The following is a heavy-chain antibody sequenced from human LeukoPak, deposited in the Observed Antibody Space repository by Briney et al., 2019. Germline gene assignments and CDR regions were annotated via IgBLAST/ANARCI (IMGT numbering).Heavy chain of an antibody. J-gene: IGHJ4*02. CDR1: GGSISSSSYY. Sequence: SETLSLTCTVSGGSISSSSYYWGWIRQPPGKGLEWIGSIYYSGSTYYNPSLKSRVTISVDTSKNQFSLKLSSVTAADTAVYYCARTLSGYGYGSPPKNDYWGQGTLVTVSS. CDR2: IYYSGST. CDR3: ARTLSGYGYGSPPKNDY. D-gene: IGHD5-18*01. V-gene: IGHV4-39*07.